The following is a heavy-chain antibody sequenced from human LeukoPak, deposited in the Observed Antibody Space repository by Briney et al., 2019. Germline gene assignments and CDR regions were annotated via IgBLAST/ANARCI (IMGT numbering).Heavy chain of an antibody. V-gene: IGHV4-30-2*01. D-gene: IGHD3-22*01. CDR1: GGSISSGDYS. Sequence: SETLSLTCAVSGGSISSGDYSWSWIRQPPGKGLEWIGFVYHTGITYYNPSLNSRVSISVDRPKNQFSLKLTSVTAADTAVYYCARDQGYYDSSGFYSFGLDSWGQGTLVTVSS. J-gene: IGHJ4*02. CDR2: VYHTGIT. CDR3: ARDQGYYDSSGFYSFGLDS.